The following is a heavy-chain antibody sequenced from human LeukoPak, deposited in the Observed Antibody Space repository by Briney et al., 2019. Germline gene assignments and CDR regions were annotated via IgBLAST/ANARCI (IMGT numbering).Heavy chain of an antibody. CDR2: ISYDGSNK. J-gene: IGHJ3*02. CDR3: ARHKYCSSTSCLYPPAFDI. CDR1: GFTVSSNY. D-gene: IGHD2-2*01. V-gene: IGHV3-30*03. Sequence: GGSLRLSCAASGFTVSSNYMSWVRQAPGKGLEWVAVISYDGSNKYYADSVKGRFTISRDNSKNTLYLQMNSLRAEDTAVYYCARHKYCSSTSCLYPPAFDIWGQGTMVTVSS.